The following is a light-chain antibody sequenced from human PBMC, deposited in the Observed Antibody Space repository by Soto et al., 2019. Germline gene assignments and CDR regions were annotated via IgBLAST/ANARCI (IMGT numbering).Light chain of an antibody. CDR3: SSYAGSNYPYV. V-gene: IGLV2-11*01. CDR2: DVT. Sequence: QSALTQPRSVSGSPGQSVTISCTGTSSDVGGYNYVSWYQHHPGQAPKLMIYDVTKRPLGVPDRFSGSKSGNAASLTVSGLQAEDEADYYCSSYAGSNYPYVFGTGTKVTVL. CDR1: SSDVGGYNY. J-gene: IGLJ1*01.